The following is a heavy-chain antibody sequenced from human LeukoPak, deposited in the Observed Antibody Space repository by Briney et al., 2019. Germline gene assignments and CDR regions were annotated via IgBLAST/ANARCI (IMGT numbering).Heavy chain of an antibody. D-gene: IGHD3-22*01. Sequence: SETLSLTCTVSGGSISSYYWSWIRQPPGKGLEWIGYIYYSGSTNYNPSLKSRVAISVDTSKNQFSLKLSSVTAADTAVYYCASYSYYYDSSGYFDYWGQGTLVTVSS. CDR1: GGSISSYY. CDR3: ASYSYYYDSSGYFDY. J-gene: IGHJ4*02. CDR2: IYYSGST. V-gene: IGHV4-59*01.